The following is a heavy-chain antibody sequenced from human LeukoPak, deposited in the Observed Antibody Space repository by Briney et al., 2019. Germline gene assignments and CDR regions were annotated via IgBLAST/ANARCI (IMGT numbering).Heavy chain of an antibody. Sequence: SETLSLTCTVSGGSISSSSYHWGWIRQPPGKGLEWIGSIYYSGSTYYHPSLKSRVTISVDTSKNQFSLKLSSVTAADTAVYYCARQLSDYDYVWGSYRPTWWFDYWGQGTLVTVSS. V-gene: IGHV4-39*01. CDR1: GGSISSSSYH. CDR3: ARQLSDYDYVWGSYRPTWWFDY. D-gene: IGHD3-16*02. J-gene: IGHJ4*02. CDR2: IYYSGST.